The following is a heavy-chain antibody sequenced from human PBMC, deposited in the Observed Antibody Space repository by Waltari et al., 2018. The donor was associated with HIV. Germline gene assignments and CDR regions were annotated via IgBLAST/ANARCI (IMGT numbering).Heavy chain of an antibody. D-gene: IGHD2-15*01. CDR3: ARRGSGGSPITV. V-gene: IGHV4-34*02. CDR1: GGSFANYY. J-gene: IGHJ4*02. CDR2: INHGGTI. Sequence: QVPLQQWGAGLLKPSETLSLTCSLSGGSFANYYWSWIRPSPVHCLEWIGEINHGGTITFNPSLKRRVVLSIDASKFQFSLNLTSVTAADTALYFCARRGSGGSPITVWGRGSPVIVSS.